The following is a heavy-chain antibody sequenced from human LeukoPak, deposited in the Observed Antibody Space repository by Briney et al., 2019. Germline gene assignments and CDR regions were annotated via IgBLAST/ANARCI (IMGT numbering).Heavy chain of an antibody. V-gene: IGHV4-59*08. J-gene: IGHJ3*02. D-gene: IGHD3-22*01. CDR1: GVSFSNYD. CDR3: ARHHYSYDSRGYYLHDALDI. CDR2: IYYSGST. Sequence: SETLSLTCTVSGVSFSNYDRSWMRQPPGKGLEWIGYIYYSGSTNYNPSLNSRVTTSVDASKNQLSLKLSSATAADTAVYYCARHHYSYDSRGYYLHDALDICGQGTMVTVSS.